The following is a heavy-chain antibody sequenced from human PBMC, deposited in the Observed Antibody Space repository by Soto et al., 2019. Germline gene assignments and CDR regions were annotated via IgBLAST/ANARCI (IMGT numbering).Heavy chain of an antibody. V-gene: IGHV4-31*03. CDR2: IYTSGST. J-gene: IGHJ6*02. D-gene: IGHD5-18*01. CDR1: AGMLSPCGYF. Sequence: VTYSVSAGMLSPCGYFLCGIRQQKAKGLEWIRYIYTSGSTYYNPSLKSRVTISVDTSKNQFSLKLSSATAADTALYYCARFWLGYSYRYYYYFGMAVLCQ. CDR3: ARFWLGYSYRYYYYFGMAV.